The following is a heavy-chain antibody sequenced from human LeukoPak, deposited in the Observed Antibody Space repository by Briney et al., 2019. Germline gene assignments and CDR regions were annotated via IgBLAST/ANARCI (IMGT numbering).Heavy chain of an antibody. CDR2: IKQDGSEK. V-gene: IGHV3-7*01. CDR1: GFTFSSYW. D-gene: IGHD4-17*01. J-gene: IGHJ6*02. CDR3: ARGQRDTVTSSDGMDV. Sequence: GGSLRLSCAASGFTFSSYWMSWVRQAPGKGLEWVANIKQDGSEKYYVDSVKGRFTISRDNAKNSLYLQMNSLRAEDTAVYYCARGQRDTVTSSDGMDVWGQGTTVTVSS.